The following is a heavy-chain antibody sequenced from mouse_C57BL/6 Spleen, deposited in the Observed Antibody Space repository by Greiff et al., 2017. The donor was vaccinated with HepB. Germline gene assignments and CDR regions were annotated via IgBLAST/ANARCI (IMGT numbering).Heavy chain of an antibody. V-gene: IGHV5-6*01. D-gene: IGHD2-12*01. CDR2: ISSGGSYT. J-gene: IGHJ4*01. CDR3: ARELLRGYYAMDY. Sequence: EVKLMESGGDLVKPGGSLKLSCAASGFTFSSYGMSWVRQTPDKRLEWVATISSGGSYTYYPDSVKGRFTISRDNAKNTLYLQMSSLKSEDTAMYYCARELLRGYYAMDYWGQGTSVTVSS. CDR1: GFTFSSYG.